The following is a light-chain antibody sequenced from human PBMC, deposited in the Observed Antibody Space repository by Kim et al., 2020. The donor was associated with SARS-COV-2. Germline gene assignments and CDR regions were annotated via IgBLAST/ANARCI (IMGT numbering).Light chain of an antibody. V-gene: IGLV1-40*01. J-gene: IGLJ3*02. Sequence: QRVTISCTGSSSNIGAGFHVHWYQQLPGTAPKLLIYGDTNRPSGVPDRFSGSKSGTSASLAITGLQADDAADYYCQSSHTRLSGQAFGGGTQLPVL. CDR2: GDT. CDR1: SSNIGAGFH. CDR3: QSSHTRLSGQA.